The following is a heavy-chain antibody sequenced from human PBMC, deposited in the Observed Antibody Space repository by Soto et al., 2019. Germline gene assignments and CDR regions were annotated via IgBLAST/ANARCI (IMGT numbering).Heavy chain of an antibody. Sequence: GGSLRLSCAASGFTVSSNYMSWVRQAPGKGLEWVSVIYSGGSTYYADSVKGRFTISRDNSKNTLYLQMNSLRAEDTAVYYCARGLFDYGDYRGDYWGQGTLVTVSS. V-gene: IGHV3-66*01. D-gene: IGHD4-17*01. CDR2: IYSGGST. CDR3: ARGLFDYGDYRGDY. CDR1: GFTVSSNY. J-gene: IGHJ4*02.